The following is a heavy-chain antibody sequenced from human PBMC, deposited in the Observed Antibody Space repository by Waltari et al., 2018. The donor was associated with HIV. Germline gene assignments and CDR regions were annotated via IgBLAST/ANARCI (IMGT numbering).Heavy chain of an antibody. V-gene: IGHV4-34*01. CDR3: ARVSTTIFGVVISNYYYYGMDV. Sequence: QVQLQQWGAGLLKPSETLSLTCAVYGGSFSGYYWSWIRQPPGKGLEWIGEINHSGSTNYNPSLKSRVTISVYTSKNQFALKLSSVTAADTAVYYCARVSTTIFGVVISNYYYYGMDVWGQGTTVTVSS. CDR2: INHSGST. J-gene: IGHJ6*02. CDR1: GGSFSGYY. D-gene: IGHD3-3*01.